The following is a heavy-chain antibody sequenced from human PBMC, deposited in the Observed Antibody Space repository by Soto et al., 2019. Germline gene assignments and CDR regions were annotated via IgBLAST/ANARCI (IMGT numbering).Heavy chain of an antibody. CDR2: INPNSGGT. V-gene: IGHV1-2*04. Sequence: QVQLVQSGAEVKKPGASVKVSCKASGYTFTGYYMHWVRQAPGQGLEWMGWINPNSGGTNYAQKFQGWVTMTRDTSISTAYMERSRLRSDDTAVYYCARGSVPIYVGYYYYGMDVWGQGTTVTVSS. CDR1: GYTFTGYY. D-gene: IGHD3-3*01. J-gene: IGHJ6*02. CDR3: ARGSVPIYVGYYYYGMDV.